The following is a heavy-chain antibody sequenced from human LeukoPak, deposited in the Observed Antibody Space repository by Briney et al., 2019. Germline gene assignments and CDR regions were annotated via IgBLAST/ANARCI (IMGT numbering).Heavy chain of an antibody. CDR1: GGSFSGYY. V-gene: IGHV4-34*01. Sequence: SETQSLTCAVYGGSFSGYYWSWIRQPPGKGLEWIGEINHSGSTNYNPSLKSRVTISVDTSNNQFSLKLSYLRGVDTALSFCARETRDPYCRGTNCIVGFYPASWGRGILATVSA. CDR2: INHSGST. CDR3: ARETRDPYCRGTNCIVGFYPAS. J-gene: IGHJ5*02. D-gene: IGHD2-2*01.